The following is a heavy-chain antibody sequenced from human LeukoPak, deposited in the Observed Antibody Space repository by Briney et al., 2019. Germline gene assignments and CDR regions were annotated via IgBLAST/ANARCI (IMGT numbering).Heavy chain of an antibody. CDR2: IKPDGSEK. J-gene: IGHJ5*02. V-gene: IGHV3-7*03. Sequence: GGSLRLSCAASGFSFSSYWMSWVRQAPGKGLEWVANIKPDGSEKYYVDSVKGRFTISRDNAKNPLNLRMSSLRAEDTAVYYCAKDGRGSSSQNNWFDPWGQGTLVTVSS. CDR1: GFSFSSYW. CDR3: AKDGRGSSSQNNWFDP. D-gene: IGHD3-16*01.